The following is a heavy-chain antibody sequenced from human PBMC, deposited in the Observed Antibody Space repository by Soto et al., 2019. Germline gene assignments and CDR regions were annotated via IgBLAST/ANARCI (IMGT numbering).Heavy chain of an antibody. J-gene: IGHJ4*02. CDR3: THRLVGSGQGY. CDR1: GFSLTTGRVG. V-gene: IGHV2-5*01. D-gene: IGHD2-15*01. CDR2: IHWNDDN. Sequence: QITLEETGPTLVKPTQTLTLTCTFSGFSLTTGRVGVGWIRQPPGKALEWLAVIHWNDDNHYSPSLKSRLTITKDTSKNQVVPTLTTMDPVDTDTYYCTHRLVGSGQGYWGQGTLVTVSS.